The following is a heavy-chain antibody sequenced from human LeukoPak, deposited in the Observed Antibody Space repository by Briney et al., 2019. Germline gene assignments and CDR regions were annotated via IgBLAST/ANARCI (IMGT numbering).Heavy chain of an antibody. Sequence: GGSLRLSCAVSGLAFSDYSMTWVRQAPGKGLFWVSGISAGGGSTYYADSVKGRFTISRDNSRNTLYLQMNSLSAEDTAVYYCAKDAAGPEYWGQGTLVAVSS. CDR2: ISAGGGST. J-gene: IGHJ4*02. CDR1: GLAFSDYS. CDR3: AKDAAGPEY. D-gene: IGHD6-13*01. V-gene: IGHV3-23*01.